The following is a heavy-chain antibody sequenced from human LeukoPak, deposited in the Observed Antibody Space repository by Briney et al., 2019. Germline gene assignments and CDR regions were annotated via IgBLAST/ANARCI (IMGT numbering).Heavy chain of an antibody. CDR3: ARALPAGFCSSTSCYPYYYYYMDV. J-gene: IGHJ6*03. V-gene: IGHV1-69*13. CDR1: GSTFTGYY. CDR2: IIPIFGTA. D-gene: IGHD2-2*01. Sequence: ASVKVSCKASGSTFTGYYMHWVRQAPGQGLEWMGGIIPIFGTANYAQKFQGRVTITADESTSTAYMELSSLRSEDTAVYYCARALPAGFCSSTSCYPYYYYYMDVWGKGTTVTISS.